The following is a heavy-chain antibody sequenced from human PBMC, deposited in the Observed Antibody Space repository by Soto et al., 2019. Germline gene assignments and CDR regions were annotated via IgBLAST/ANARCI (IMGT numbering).Heavy chain of an antibody. CDR2: MNPNSGNT. J-gene: IGHJ6*02. V-gene: IGHV1-8*01. Sequence: ASVKVSCKASGYTFTSYDINWGRQATGQGLEWMGWMNPNSGNTGYAQKFQGRVTMTRNTSISTAYMELSSLRSEDTAVYYCARWPDGYYYYGMDVWGQGTTVTVSS. CDR3: ARWPDGYYYYGMDV. CDR1: GYTFTSYD.